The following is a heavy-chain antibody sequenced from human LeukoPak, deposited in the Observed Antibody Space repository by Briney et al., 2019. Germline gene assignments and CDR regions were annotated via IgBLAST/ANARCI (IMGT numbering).Heavy chain of an antibody. V-gene: IGHV1-69*05. CDR3: AGGGRIAAANPLDY. CDR2: ISPIFGVA. Sequence: SVKVSCKASGGTFSSYAISWVRQAPGQGVEWMGGISPIFGVANYAQTFQARVTITTHESPSTAYMERGSLRSEDTAVYYCAGGGRIAAANPLDYWGQGTLVTVSS. J-gene: IGHJ4*02. D-gene: IGHD6-13*01. CDR1: GGTFSSYA.